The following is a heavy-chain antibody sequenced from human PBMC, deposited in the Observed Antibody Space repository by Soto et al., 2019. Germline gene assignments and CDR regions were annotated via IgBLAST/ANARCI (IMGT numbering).Heavy chain of an antibody. CDR3: AKANLWFGELLGFDP. D-gene: IGHD3-10*01. CDR1: GFTFDDYA. J-gene: IGHJ5*02. CDR2: ISWNSGSI. Sequence: GGSLRLSCAASGFTFDDYAMHWVRQAPGKGLEWVSGISWNSGSIGYADSVKGRFTISRDNAKNSLYLQMNSLRAEDTALYYCAKANLWFGELLGFDPWGQGTLVTVSS. V-gene: IGHV3-9*01.